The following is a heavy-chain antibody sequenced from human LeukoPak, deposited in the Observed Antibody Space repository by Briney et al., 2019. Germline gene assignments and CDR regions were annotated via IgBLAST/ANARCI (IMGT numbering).Heavy chain of an antibody. D-gene: IGHD3-3*01. J-gene: IGHJ4*02. V-gene: IGHV4-4*07. CDR1: GGSISSYY. Sequence: SETLSLTCTVSGGSISSYYWNWIRQPAGKGLEWIGRIYTSGSTNYNPSLKSRVTMSVDTSKNQFSLKLSSVTAADTAVYYCAREANLEWLLYRGHFDYWGQGTLVTVSS. CDR3: AREANLEWLLYRGHFDY. CDR2: IYTSGST.